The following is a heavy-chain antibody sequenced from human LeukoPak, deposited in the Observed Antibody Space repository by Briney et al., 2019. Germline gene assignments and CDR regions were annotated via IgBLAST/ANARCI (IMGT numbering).Heavy chain of an antibody. Sequence: ASVKVSCKASGYTFTGYYMHWVRQAPGQGLEWMGWINPNSGGTNYAQKFQGRVTMTRDTSISTAYMELSRLRSEDTAVYYCATPRGGIAARGFDYWGQGTLVTVSS. J-gene: IGHJ4*02. CDR3: ATPRGGIAARGFDY. D-gene: IGHD6-6*01. CDR1: GYTFTGYY. V-gene: IGHV1-2*02. CDR2: INPNSGGT.